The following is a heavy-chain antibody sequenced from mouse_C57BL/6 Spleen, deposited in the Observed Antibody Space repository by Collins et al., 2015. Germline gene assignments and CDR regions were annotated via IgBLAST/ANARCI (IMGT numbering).Heavy chain of an antibody. CDR2: INPSSGGT. CDR3: ARENYYGPYAMDY. CDR1: GYTFTSYW. Sequence: QVQLQQPGTELVKPGASVKLSCKASGYTFTSYWMHWVKQRPGQGLEWIGNINPSSGGTNYNEKFKSKATLTVDKSSSTAYMQLSSLTSEDSAVYYCARENYYGPYAMDYWGQGTSVTVSS. J-gene: IGHJ4*01. D-gene: IGHD1-1*01. V-gene: IGHV1-53*01.